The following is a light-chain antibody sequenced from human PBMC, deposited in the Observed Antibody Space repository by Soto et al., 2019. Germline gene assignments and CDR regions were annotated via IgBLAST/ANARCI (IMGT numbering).Light chain of an antibody. Sequence: DIQMTQSPSALSASVGDRVTITCRASQSISNYLAWYQQKPGKVPKLLIYAASTLQSGVPSRFSGSGSGTDFTLTISSLQPEDVATYYCQKCGIAPFSFGRGTKVELK. CDR3: QKCGIAPFS. CDR2: AAS. CDR1: QSISNY. J-gene: IGKJ4*01. V-gene: IGKV1-27*01.